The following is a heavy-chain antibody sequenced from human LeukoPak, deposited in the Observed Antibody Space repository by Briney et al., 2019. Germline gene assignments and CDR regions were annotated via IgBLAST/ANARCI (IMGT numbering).Heavy chain of an antibody. V-gene: IGHV4-38-2*02. CDR3: ATDINYYDTTVGAFDI. D-gene: IGHD3-22*01. Sequence: SETLSLTCTVSGYSISSGYYWGWIRQPPGKGLEWIGSIYHSGSTYYNPSLKSRVTISVDTSKNQFSLKLSSVTAADTAVYYCATDINYYDTTVGAFDIWGQGTMVTVSS. J-gene: IGHJ3*02. CDR1: GYSISSGYY. CDR2: IYHSGST.